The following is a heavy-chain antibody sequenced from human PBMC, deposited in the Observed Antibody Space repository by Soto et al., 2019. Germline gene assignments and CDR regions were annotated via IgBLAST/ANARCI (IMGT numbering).Heavy chain of an antibody. D-gene: IGHD2-2*01. Sequence: QVHLVQSGAEVKKPGSSVKVSCTASGGTFGSYTVTWVRQAPGQGLEWMGEIIPMFGTASYAQKFQGRVTLTADKSTTTAHMELRSLSSDDTAVYFCARQRAMPPHFYSGMDVWGQGTTVTVSS. V-gene: IGHV1-69*06. CDR1: GGTFGSYT. CDR3: ARQRAMPPHFYSGMDV. CDR2: IIPMFGTA. J-gene: IGHJ6*02.